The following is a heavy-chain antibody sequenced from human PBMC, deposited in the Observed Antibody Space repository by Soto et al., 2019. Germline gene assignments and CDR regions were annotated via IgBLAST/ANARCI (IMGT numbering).Heavy chain of an antibody. D-gene: IGHD2-15*01. CDR3: ANFQGSGTSSFDY. CDR1: GFTFSSYA. Sequence: EVQLLESGGGLVQPGGSLRLSCAASGFTFSSYAMSWVRQAPGKGLEWVSGISGSGGSTYYADSVKGRFTISRDNSKNTLYLQMNSLRAEDTAVYYCANFQGSGTSSFDYWGQGTLVTVSS. V-gene: IGHV3-23*01. J-gene: IGHJ4*02. CDR2: ISGSGGST.